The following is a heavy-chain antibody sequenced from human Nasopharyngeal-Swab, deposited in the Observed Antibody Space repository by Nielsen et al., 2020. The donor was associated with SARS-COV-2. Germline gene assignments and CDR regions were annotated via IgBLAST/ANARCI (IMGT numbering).Heavy chain of an antibody. D-gene: IGHD4-23*01. Sequence: GESLKISCAASGFTFSIYAMSWVRQAPGKGLEWVSAISGSGGSTYYADSVKGRFTISRDNSRNTLYLQMNSLRAEDTAVYYCARDYGGNLGDWGQGTLVTVSS. CDR3: ARDYGGNLGD. V-gene: IGHV3-23*01. CDR2: ISGSGGST. J-gene: IGHJ4*02. CDR1: GFTFSIYA.